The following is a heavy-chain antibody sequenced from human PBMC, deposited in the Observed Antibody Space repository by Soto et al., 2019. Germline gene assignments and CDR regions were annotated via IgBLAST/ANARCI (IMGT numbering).Heavy chain of an antibody. CDR2: IWYDGSNK. CDR3: ARELGWAGYGYFDR. Sequence: QVQLVESGGGVVQPGRSLRLSCAASGFIFSNYGMHWVRQAPGKGLEWVALIWYDGSNKYYADSVKGRFTISRDNSKNTHYLQMNTLRVEDTALCYCARELGWAGYGYFDRWGQGSLVTVSS. J-gene: IGHJ4*02. V-gene: IGHV3-33*01. CDR1: GFIFSNYG. D-gene: IGHD5-12*01.